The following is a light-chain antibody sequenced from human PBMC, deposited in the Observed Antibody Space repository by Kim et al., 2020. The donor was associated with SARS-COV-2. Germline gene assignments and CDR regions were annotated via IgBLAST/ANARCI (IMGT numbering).Light chain of an antibody. Sequence: SASVGDRVTITCRASQSMSSWLAWYQQKPGKAHKLLIYKASSLESGVPSRFSGSGSGTEFTLTISSLQPDDFATYYCQQYNSYPYTFGQGTKLEI. J-gene: IGKJ2*01. CDR1: QSMSSW. CDR3: QQYNSYPYT. CDR2: KAS. V-gene: IGKV1-5*03.